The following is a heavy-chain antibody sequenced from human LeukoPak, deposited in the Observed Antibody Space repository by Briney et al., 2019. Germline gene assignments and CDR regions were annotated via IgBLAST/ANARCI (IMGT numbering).Heavy chain of an antibody. D-gene: IGHD3-22*01. CDR1: GGSISSYY. Sequence: PAETLSLTCTVSGGSISSYYWSWIRQPAGKGLEWIGRIYTSGSTNYNPSLKSRVTMSVDTSKNQFSLKQSSVTAVDTAVYYCARSAYSYDRSGYYRDAFEIWGQGTIVTVSS. J-gene: IGHJ3*02. V-gene: IGHV4-4*07. CDR3: ARSAYSYDRSGYYRDAFEI. CDR2: IYTSGST.